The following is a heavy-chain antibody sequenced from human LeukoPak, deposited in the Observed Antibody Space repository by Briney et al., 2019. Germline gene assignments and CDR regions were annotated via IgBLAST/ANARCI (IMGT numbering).Heavy chain of an antibody. J-gene: IGHJ4*02. CDR1: GFTFSSYA. V-gene: IGHV3-23*01. CDR2: ISGSGGST. D-gene: IGHD3-10*01. CDR3: ARHPDRNGYGSFDF. Sequence: PGGSLRLSCAASGFTFSSYAMSWVRQAPGKGLEWVSSISGSGGSTYYADSVKGRFTISRDNSKNTLYLQMDSLRAEDTAIYYCARHPDRNGYGSFDFWAQGTLVTVSS.